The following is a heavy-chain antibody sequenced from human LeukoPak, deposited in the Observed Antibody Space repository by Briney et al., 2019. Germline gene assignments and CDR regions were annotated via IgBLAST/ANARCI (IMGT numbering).Heavy chain of an antibody. V-gene: IGHV3-48*01. CDR1: GFTFSSYS. D-gene: IGHD3-22*01. Sequence: PGGSLRLSCAASGFTFSSYSMNWVRQAPGKGLEWVAYIGSSSSTIFYADSVKGRLTISRDNAKNSLYLQMNSLRAEDTAVYYCARDLTMNSFDPWGQGTLVTVSS. CDR2: IGSSSSTI. J-gene: IGHJ5*02. CDR3: ARDLTMNSFDP.